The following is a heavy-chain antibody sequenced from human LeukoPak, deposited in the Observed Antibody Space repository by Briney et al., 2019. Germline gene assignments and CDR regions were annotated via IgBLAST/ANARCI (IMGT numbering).Heavy chain of an antibody. CDR2: ISGSGGST. J-gene: IGHJ4*02. V-gene: IGHV3-23*01. CDR3: AKELRREELSAIFDY. Sequence: PGGSLRLSCAASGFTFSSYAMSWVRQAPGKGLEWVSAISGSGGSTYHADSVKGRFTIPRENSKHTLYLQMNSLRAEDTAVYYCAKELRREELSAIFDYWGQGTLVTVSS. D-gene: IGHD3-16*02. CDR1: GFTFSSYA.